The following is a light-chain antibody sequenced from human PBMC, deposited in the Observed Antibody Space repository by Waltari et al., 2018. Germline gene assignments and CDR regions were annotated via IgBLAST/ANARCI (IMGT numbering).Light chain of an antibody. V-gene: IGKV3-11*01. Sequence: IVLPQSPATRSLSSGERATLSCRASQSVANYLAWYQQKPGQAPRLLIYDVSNRATDIPARFSGSGFATDFTLTISDLKPEDIAVYYCQQRNKWPVTFGGGTKVEIK. J-gene: IGKJ4*01. CDR1: QSVANY. CDR3: QQRNKWPVT. CDR2: DVS.